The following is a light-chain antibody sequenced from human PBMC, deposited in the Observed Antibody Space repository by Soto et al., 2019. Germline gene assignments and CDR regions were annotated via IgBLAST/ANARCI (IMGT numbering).Light chain of an antibody. Sequence: DIQMTQSPSSLSASVGDRVPITCRASQSITSYINWYQHKPGKAPKLLIYAASNLQSGVPSRFSASGLGTDFTLTISGLQAEDFAVYYCQQSYNIPYTFGQGTKVDIK. J-gene: IGKJ2*01. CDR3: QQSYNIPYT. V-gene: IGKV1-39*01. CDR1: QSITSY. CDR2: AAS.